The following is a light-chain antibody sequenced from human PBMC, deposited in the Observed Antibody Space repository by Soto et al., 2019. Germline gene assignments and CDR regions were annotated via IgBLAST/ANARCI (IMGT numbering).Light chain of an antibody. Sequence: IVLTQSPGTLSLSPGERATLSCRASQSVSSSYLAWYQQKPGQAPRLLIYGASSRATGIPDRFSGRGSGTDVSLTINRLEPEDIAVYYCRQYGSSPQTFGQ. CDR2: GAS. CDR1: QSVSSSY. V-gene: IGKV3-20*01. J-gene: IGKJ1*01. CDR3: RQYGSSPQT.